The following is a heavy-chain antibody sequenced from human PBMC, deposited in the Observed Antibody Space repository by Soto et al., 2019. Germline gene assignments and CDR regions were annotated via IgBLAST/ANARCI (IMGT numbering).Heavy chain of an antibody. CDR3: ARGSPIGYCISTSCTCWFDP. CDR2: FDPEDGET. D-gene: IGHD2-2*01. J-gene: IGHJ5*02. V-gene: IGHV1-24*01. Sequence: ASVKVSCKVSGYTLTELSMHWVRQAPGKGLEWMGGFDPEDGETIYAQKFQGRVTMTEDTSTDTAYMELSSLRSEDTAVYYCARGSPIGYCISTSCTCWFDPWGQGTLVTVSS. CDR1: GYTLTELS.